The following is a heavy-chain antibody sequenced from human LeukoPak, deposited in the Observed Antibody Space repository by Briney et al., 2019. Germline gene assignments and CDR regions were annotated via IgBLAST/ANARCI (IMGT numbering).Heavy chain of an antibody. V-gene: IGHV3-30*18. CDR1: GFTFSSYG. CDR2: ISYDGSNK. J-gene: IGHJ4*02. CDR3: AKAPVTTCRGAFCYPFDY. Sequence: QSGGSLRLSCAASGFTFSSYGMHWVRQAPGKGLEWVAVISYDGSNKYYADSVKGRFTISRDNSKNTLYLQMNSLRAEDTAVYYCAKAPVTTCRGAFCYPFDYWGLGTLVTVSS. D-gene: IGHD2-15*01.